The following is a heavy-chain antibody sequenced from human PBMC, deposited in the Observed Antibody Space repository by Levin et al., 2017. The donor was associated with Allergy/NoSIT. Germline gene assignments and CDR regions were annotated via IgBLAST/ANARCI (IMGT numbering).Heavy chain of an antibody. CDR2: ISAYNGNT. CDR1: GYTFTSYG. CDR3: ARERITILGVVTDDY. D-gene: IGHD3-3*01. V-gene: IGHV1-18*01. Sequence: ASVKVSCKASGYTFTSYGISWVRQAPGQGLEWMGWISAYNGNTNYAQKLQGRVTMTTDTSTSTAYMELRSLRSDDTAVYYCARERITILGVVTDDYWGQGTLVTVSS. J-gene: IGHJ4*02.